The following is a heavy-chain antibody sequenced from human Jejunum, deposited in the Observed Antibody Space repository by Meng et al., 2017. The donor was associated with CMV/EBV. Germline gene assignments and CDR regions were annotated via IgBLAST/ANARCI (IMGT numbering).Heavy chain of an antibody. Sequence: FSFSRNWMTWVRQAPGKGLEWVANINEDGGEIYYVDSLKGRFTISRDNAKNSLYLQMNSLRAEDSAVYYCARITTFGTGLHGMDVWGQGATVTVSS. CDR3: ARITTFGTGLHGMDV. V-gene: IGHV3-7*01. CDR2: INEDGGEI. J-gene: IGHJ6*02. CDR1: FSFSRNW. D-gene: IGHD3-3*01.